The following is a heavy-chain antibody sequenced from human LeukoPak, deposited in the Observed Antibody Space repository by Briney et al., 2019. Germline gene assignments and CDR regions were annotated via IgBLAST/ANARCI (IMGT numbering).Heavy chain of an antibody. J-gene: IGHJ4*02. V-gene: IGHV4-59*12. CDR1: GGSISSYY. D-gene: IGHD3-22*01. CDR2: IYYSGST. CDR3: ARDLIGGSSGYYDY. Sequence: SETLSLTCTVSGGSISSYYWSWIRQPPGKGLEWIGYIYYSGSTNYNPSLKSRATISVDTSKNQFSLRLNSVTAADTAVYYCARDLIGGSSGYYDYWGQGILVTVSS.